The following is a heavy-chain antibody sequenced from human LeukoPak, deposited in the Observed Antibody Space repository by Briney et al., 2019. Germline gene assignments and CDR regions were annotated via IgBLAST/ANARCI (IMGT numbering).Heavy chain of an antibody. V-gene: IGHV4-31*03. CDR3: AREKANVFPEGVDC. Sequence: SQTLSLTCTVSGGSISSGGYYWSWIRQHPGKGLEWIGYIYYSGNTYYNPSLKSRVTISVDTSKNQFSLKLSSVTAADTAVYYCAREKANVFPEGVDCWGQGTLVTVSS. J-gene: IGHJ4*02. CDR2: IYYSGNT. CDR1: GGSISSGGYY. D-gene: IGHD2-21*01.